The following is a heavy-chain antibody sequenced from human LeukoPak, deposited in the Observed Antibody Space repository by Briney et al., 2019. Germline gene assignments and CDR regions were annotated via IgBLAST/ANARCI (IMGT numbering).Heavy chain of an antibody. J-gene: IGHJ4*02. CDR2: IYYTGST. D-gene: IGHD3-10*01. V-gene: IGHV4-39*07. CDR1: DGFISTNKHY. Sequence: SETLSLTCSVSDGFISTNKHYWGWIRQPPGKGLEWIGHIYYTGSTFHSPSLKSRVTISVDTSKNQFSLKVNSVTAADTAVYYCARMPLWFGRGFFDIWGQGALVTVSS. CDR3: ARMPLWFGRGFFDI.